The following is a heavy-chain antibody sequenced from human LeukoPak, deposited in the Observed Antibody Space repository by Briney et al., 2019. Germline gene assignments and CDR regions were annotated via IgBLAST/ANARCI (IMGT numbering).Heavy chain of an antibody. CDR2: ISYDGSNK. Sequence: GGSLRLSCAASGFTFSSYGMHWVRQAPGKGLEWVAVISYDGSNKYYADSVKGRFTISRDNSKNTLYLQMNSLRAEDTAVYYWGKYLFVFSKNSSVFFPLDYGGKGPLVTVSS. D-gene: IGHD3-22*01. J-gene: IGHJ4*02. V-gene: IGHV3-30*18. CDR1: GFTFSSYG. CDR3: GKYLFVFSKNSSVFFPLDY.